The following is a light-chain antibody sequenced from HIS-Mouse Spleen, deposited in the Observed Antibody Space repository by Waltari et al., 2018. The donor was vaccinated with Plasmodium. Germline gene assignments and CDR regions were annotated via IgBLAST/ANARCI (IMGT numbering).Light chain of an antibody. CDR3: YSTDSSGNHRV. V-gene: IGLV3-10*01. CDR2: EDS. CDR1: ALTKKY. Sequence: SYELTQPPSVSVSPGQTARITCSGDALTKKYGYWYQQKSGQDPVLVIFEDSKRPSGIPERFSGSSSGTMATMTISGAQVEDEADYYCYSTDSSGNHRVFGGGTKLTVL. J-gene: IGLJ3*02.